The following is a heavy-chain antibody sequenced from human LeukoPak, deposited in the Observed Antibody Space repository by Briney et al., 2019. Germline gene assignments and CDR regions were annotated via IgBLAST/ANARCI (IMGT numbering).Heavy chain of an antibody. Sequence: ASVKVSCKASGDTFSNSAISWVRQAPGQGLEWMGGITPIFGTTNYAQKLQGRVTITADELTNTAYLELNSLRSEDTAVYYCARGESGYVDYWGQGTLVTVSS. V-gene: IGHV1-69*13. CDR2: ITPIFGTT. CDR3: ARGESGYVDY. D-gene: IGHD1-26*01. J-gene: IGHJ4*02. CDR1: GDTFSNSA.